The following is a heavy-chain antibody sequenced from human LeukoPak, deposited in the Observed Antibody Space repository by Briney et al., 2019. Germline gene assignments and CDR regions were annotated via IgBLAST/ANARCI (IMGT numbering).Heavy chain of an antibody. J-gene: IGHJ4*02. CDR3: AKGVPIGAAGSPVYYFDY. V-gene: IGHV3-23*01. CDR1: GFTFSSYA. D-gene: IGHD6-13*01. CDR2: ISGSGGST. Sequence: GGSLRLSCAASGFTFSSYAMSWVRQAPGKGLEWVSAISGSGGSTYYADSVKGRFTISRDNSKNTLYLQMNSLRAEDTAVYYCAKGVPIGAAGSPVYYFDYGGQGTRVTVSS.